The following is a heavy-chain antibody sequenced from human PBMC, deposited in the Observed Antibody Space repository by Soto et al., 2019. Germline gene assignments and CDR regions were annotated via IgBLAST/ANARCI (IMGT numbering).Heavy chain of an antibody. Sequence: QVQLQESGPGLVKPSQTLSLTCTVSGGSISSGGYYWSWIRQHPGKGLGWIGYIYYSGSTYYNPSLKSRVTISVDTSKNQFSLKLISVTAADTAVYYCARGVTMVRGVIHTPYFDYWGQGTLVTVSS. CDR2: IYYSGST. CDR1: GGSISSGGYY. D-gene: IGHD3-10*01. J-gene: IGHJ4*02. V-gene: IGHV4-31*03. CDR3: ARGVTMVRGVIHTPYFDY.